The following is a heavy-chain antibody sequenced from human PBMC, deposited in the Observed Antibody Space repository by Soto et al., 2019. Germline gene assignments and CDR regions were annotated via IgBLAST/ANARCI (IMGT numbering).Heavy chain of an antibody. CDR2: IYPGDHET. CDR1: GYTFSNFW. D-gene: IGHD6-13*01. Sequence: PGESLKISCQCSGYTFSNFWIGWVRQLPGKGLEWTGIIYPGDHETRYSPSFHGKVTISADKSINTAYLQWNSLEASDTAFYFCARSPRSSPYFDYWGQGALVTVSS. CDR3: ARSPRSSPYFDY. V-gene: IGHV5-51*01. J-gene: IGHJ4*02.